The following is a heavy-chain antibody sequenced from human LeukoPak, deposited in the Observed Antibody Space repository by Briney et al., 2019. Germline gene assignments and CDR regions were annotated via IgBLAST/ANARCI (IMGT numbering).Heavy chain of an antibody. Sequence: ASVKVSCKASGYTFTDYHVHWVRQAPGQGLQGMGWIDAKSGGTNYVQEFQGRVTMTRDTSISTAYMELSRLRSDDTAVYYCASSYGDFDYWGQGTLVTVSS. CDR3: ASSYGDFDY. J-gene: IGHJ4*02. CDR1: GYTFTDYH. V-gene: IGHV1-2*02. D-gene: IGHD4-17*01. CDR2: IDAKSGGT.